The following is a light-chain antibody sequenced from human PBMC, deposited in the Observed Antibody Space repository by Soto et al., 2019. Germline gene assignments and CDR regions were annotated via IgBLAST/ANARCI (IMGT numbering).Light chain of an antibody. V-gene: IGLV2-14*01. Sequence: QSALAQPASVSGSPGQSITISCTGTSSDVGRYDFVSWFQQHPGKAPKLMIYDVSIRPSGVSDHFSGSKSGNTASLTISGLQAEDEADYYCSSCTTSSTFVFGTGTKVTV. CDR2: DVS. J-gene: IGLJ1*01. CDR1: SSDVGRYDF. CDR3: SSCTTSSTFV.